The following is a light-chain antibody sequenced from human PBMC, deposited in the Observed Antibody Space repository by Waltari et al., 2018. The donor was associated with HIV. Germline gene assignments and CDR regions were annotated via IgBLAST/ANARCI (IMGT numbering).Light chain of an antibody. Sequence: HSVLTQAPSVSGAPGQRVTISCSGSSSNIGAGYDVHWYQQRPGTAPKLLIYGDTIRPLGVPDRFSGSKSGTSASLVITGLQPEDEADYYCQSFDSSLSSSVVFGGGTKLTVL. V-gene: IGLV1-40*01. CDR2: GDT. CDR3: QSFDSSLSSSVV. J-gene: IGLJ2*01. CDR1: SSNIGAGYD.